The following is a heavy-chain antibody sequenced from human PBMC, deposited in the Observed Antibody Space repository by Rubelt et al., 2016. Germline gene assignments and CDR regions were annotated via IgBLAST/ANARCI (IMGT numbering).Heavy chain of an antibody. Sequence: QVQLQESGPGLVKPSETLALTCTVSGDSFSRSTSSWGWIRQPPGKGLEWIATVSSTGTTYYNPSLKSRITITVDTSKTQFSLKLSSGTAADTAGYYCARHVSSGWYYYYGMDVWGQGTTVTVSS. CDR2: VSSTGTT. CDR3: ARHVSSGWYYYYGMDV. J-gene: IGHJ6*02. D-gene: IGHD6-19*01. CDR1: GDSFSRSTSS. V-gene: IGHV4-39*01.